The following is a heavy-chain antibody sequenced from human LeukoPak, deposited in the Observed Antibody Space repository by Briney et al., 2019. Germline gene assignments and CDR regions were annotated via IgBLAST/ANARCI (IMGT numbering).Heavy chain of an antibody. CDR2: ISSSSSYI. D-gene: IGHD3-10*02. J-gene: IGHJ4*02. V-gene: IGHV3-21*01. CDR3: AELGITMIGGV. Sequence: GGSLRLSCAASGFTFSSYSMNWVRQAPGKGLEWVSSISSSSSYIYYADSVKGRFTISRDNAKNSLYLQMNSLRAEDTAVYYCAELGITMIGGVWGQGTLVSVSS. CDR1: GFTFSSYS.